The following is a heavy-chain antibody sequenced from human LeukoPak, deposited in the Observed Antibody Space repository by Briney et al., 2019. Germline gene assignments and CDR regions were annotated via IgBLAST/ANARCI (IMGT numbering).Heavy chain of an antibody. V-gene: IGHV4-30-4*01. Sequence: SETLSLTCTVSGGSISSGDYYWSWIRQPPGKGLEWIGYIYYSGSTYYNPSLKSRVTISVDTSKNQFSLKLSSVTAADTAVYYCARVRGDYEIGPPARNWFDPWGQGTLVTVSS. CDR3: ARVRGDYEIGPPARNWFDP. CDR1: GGSISSGDYY. J-gene: IGHJ5*02. CDR2: IYYSGST. D-gene: IGHD4-17*01.